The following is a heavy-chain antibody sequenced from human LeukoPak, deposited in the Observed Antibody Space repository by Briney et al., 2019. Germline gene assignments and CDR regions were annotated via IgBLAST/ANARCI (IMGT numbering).Heavy chain of an antibody. CDR3: ARGHSNLNWFDP. CDR2: IYYSGST. D-gene: IGHD4-11*01. CDR1: GGSISSGGYY. Sequence: SETLSLTCTVSGGSISSGGYYWSWIRQHPGKGLEWTGYIYYSGSTYYNPSLKSRVTISVDTSKNQFSLKLSSVTAADTAVYYCARGHSNLNWFDPWGQGTLVTVSS. J-gene: IGHJ5*02. V-gene: IGHV4-31*03.